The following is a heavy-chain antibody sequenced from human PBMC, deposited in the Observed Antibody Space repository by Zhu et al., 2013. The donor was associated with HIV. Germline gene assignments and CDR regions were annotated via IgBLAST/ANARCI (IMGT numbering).Heavy chain of an antibody. CDR2: ISPNSGGT. D-gene: IGHD2-2*03. J-gene: IGHJ6*03. CDR1: GYSFSDYY. V-gene: IGHV1-2*02. CDR3: ARSGYCSSSTCFRNYFYMDV. Sequence: VQLVQSGAEVKKPGASAKVSCKASGYSFSDYYIHWVRQAPGQGLEWMGWISPNSGGTKYAQKFQGRVTMTRDTSINTAYMELSSLRSDDTAVYYCARSGYCSSSTCFRNYFYMDVWGKGTTVTVSS.